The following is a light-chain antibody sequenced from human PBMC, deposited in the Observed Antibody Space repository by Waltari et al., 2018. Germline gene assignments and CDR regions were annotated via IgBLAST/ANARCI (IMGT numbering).Light chain of an antibody. V-gene: IGLV2-18*02. CDR3: SSYTSTNTWV. J-gene: IGLJ3*02. Sequence: NRVSWYQQPPGTAPKVMIYEVTNRPSGVPDRFSGSKSGNTASLIISGLQAEDEADYYCSSYTSTNTWVFGGGTKLTVL. CDR2: EVT. CDR1: NR.